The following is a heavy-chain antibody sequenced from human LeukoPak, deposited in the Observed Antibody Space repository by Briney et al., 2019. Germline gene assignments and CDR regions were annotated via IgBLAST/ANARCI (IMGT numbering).Heavy chain of an antibody. D-gene: IGHD3-10*01. CDR1: GYTFTSYF. CDR3: ARRGRHGSGSYIDY. CDR2: INPSGDST. J-gene: IGHJ4*02. Sequence: ASVKVSCKTSGYTFTSYFMHWVRQAPGQGLEWKGIINPSGDSTSYAPKFRDRVTMTRDTSTSTVYMELSSLRSEDTATYYCARRGRHGSGSYIDYWGQGTLVTVSS. V-gene: IGHV1-46*01.